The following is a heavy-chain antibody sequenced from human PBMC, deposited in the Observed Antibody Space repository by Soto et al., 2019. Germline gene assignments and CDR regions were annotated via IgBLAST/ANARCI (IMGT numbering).Heavy chain of an antibody. Sequence: QLQLQESGPGLVKPSETLSLTCTVSGGSISSSSYYWGWIRQPPGKGLEWIGSIYYSGSTYYNPSLKSRVTISVDTSKNRFSLKLSSVTAADTAVYYCASLLWFGELSTDYWGQGTLVTVS. CDR2: IYYSGST. D-gene: IGHD3-10*01. CDR1: GGSISSSSYY. J-gene: IGHJ4*02. CDR3: ASLLWFGELSTDY. V-gene: IGHV4-39*01.